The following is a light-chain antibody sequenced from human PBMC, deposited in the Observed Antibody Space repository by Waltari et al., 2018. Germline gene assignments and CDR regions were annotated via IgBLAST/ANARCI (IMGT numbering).Light chain of an antibody. CDR1: HSVNWD. J-gene: IGKJ4*01. Sequence: EIVFTQSPATLTLSPGERATLSCRASHSVNWDLAWYQHRPGQAPRLLIYDASNRATGIPARFSGRGSETDFTLTISSLEPEDSAVYYCQQRRNWPLTFGGGTKVEIK. CDR3: QQRRNWPLT. V-gene: IGKV3-11*01. CDR2: DAS.